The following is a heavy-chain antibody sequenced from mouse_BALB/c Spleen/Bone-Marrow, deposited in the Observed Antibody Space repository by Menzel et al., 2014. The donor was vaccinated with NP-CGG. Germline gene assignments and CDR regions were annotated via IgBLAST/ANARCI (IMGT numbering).Heavy chain of an antibody. D-gene: IGHD2-10*01. Sequence: EVHLVESGTVLARPGASVKMSCKASDYTFTSYRMHWLKQRPGQGLEWIGAIYPGNSDTSYNQKFKGKAELTAVTSTGTAYMDLSSLTNEDSAVYYCTLAYFGQGDWFFDVWGAGTTVTVSS. J-gene: IGHJ1*01. CDR3: TLAYFGQGDWFFDV. V-gene: IGHV1-5*01. CDR1: DYTFTSYR. CDR2: IYPGNSDT.